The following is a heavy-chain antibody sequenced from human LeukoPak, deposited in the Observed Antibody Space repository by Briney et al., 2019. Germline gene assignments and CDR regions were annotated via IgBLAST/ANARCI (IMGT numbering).Heavy chain of an antibody. J-gene: IGHJ4*02. CDR3: ASSLGNWMESYYFDY. CDR2: IYYSGST. Sequence: SETLSLTCTVSGGSISSSSYCWGWIRQPPGKGLESIGSIYYSGSTYYNPSLKSRVTISVDTSRNQFSLKLSSVTAADTAVYYCASSLGNWMESYYFDYWGQGTLVTVSS. V-gene: IGHV4-39*07. CDR1: GGSISSSSYC. D-gene: IGHD1-1*01.